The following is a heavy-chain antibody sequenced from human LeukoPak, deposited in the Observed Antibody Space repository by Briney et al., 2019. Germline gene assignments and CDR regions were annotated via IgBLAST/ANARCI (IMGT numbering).Heavy chain of an antibody. CDR2: IHYSGST. CDR1: GGSIXSGXXX. Sequence: PSETLFLTCTVSGGSIXSGXXXWSXIRXXXXXXXXXXGYIHYSGSTYYNPSLKSRVTISVDTSRNQFSLKLSSVTAADTAVYYCARVDYYGSGSYFDYWGQGTLVTVSS. V-gene: IGHV4-31*03. J-gene: IGHJ4*02. D-gene: IGHD3-10*01. CDR3: ARVDYYGSGSYFDY.